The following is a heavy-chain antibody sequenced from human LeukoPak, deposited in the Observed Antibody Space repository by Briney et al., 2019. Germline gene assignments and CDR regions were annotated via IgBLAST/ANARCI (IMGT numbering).Heavy chain of an antibody. Sequence: PSETLSLTCTASGGSISSYYWSWIRQPPGKGLEWIGYIYYSGSTNYNPSLKSRVTISVDTSKNQFSLKLSSVTAADTAVYYCARRDTTNAFDYWGQGTLVTVSS. D-gene: IGHD1-26*01. CDR1: GGSISSYY. J-gene: IGHJ4*02. V-gene: IGHV4-59*08. CDR3: ARRDTTNAFDY. CDR2: IYYSGST.